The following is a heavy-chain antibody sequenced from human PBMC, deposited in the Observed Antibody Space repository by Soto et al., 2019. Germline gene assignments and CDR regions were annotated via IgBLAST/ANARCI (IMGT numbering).Heavy chain of an antibody. CDR1: GYTFTSYG. J-gene: IGHJ6*02. Sequence: ASVKVSCKASGYTFTSYGISWVRQAPGQGLEWMGWISAYNGNTNYAQKLQGRVTMTTDTSTSTAYMELRSLRSDDTAVYYCARDKVDGQLVPDYYYGMDVWGQGTTVTVSS. CDR2: ISAYNGNT. D-gene: IGHD6-6*01. V-gene: IGHV1-18*01. CDR3: ARDKVDGQLVPDYYYGMDV.